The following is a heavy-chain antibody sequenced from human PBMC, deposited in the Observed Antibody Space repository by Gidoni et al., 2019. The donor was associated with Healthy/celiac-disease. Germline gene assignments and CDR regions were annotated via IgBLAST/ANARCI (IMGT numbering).Heavy chain of an antibody. CDR1: GFTFSSYA. CDR3: AKCWTTVTTGGMDV. J-gene: IGHJ6*02. Sequence: EVQLVESGGGLVQPGGSLRLSCAASGFTFSSYAMSWVRQAPGKGLEWVSDMSGSGGSTYDADSVKGRFSISRENSKNTLYLQMKSLRAEETAVYYCAKCWTTVTTGGMDVWGQGTTVTVSS. V-gene: IGHV3-23*04. D-gene: IGHD4-17*01. CDR2: MSGSGGST.